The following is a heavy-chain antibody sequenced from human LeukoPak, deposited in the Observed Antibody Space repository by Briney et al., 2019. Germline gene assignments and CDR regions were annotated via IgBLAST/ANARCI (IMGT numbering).Heavy chain of an antibody. J-gene: IGHJ4*02. D-gene: IGHD6-13*01. CDR1: GFTFDDHG. CDR2: INWNGGST. V-gene: IGHV3-20*04. CDR3: AKDAGAFFDY. Sequence: GGSLRLSCAASGFTFDDHGMNWVRQAPGKGLEWVSGINWNGGSTFYADSVKGRFTISRDNSKNTLYLQMNSLRAEDTAVYYCAKDAGAFFDYWGQGTLVTVSS.